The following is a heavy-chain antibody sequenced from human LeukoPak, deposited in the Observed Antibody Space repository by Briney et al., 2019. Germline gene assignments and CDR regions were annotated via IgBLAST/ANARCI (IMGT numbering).Heavy chain of an antibody. CDR2: IFYSGST. V-gene: IGHV4-59*12. J-gene: IGHJ3*02. Sequence: SETLSLTCTVSGGSISSYYWSWIRQPPGKGLEWIGNIFYSGSTYYSPSLKSQVTISLDTSRNQSSLKLNSVTAADTAVYYCAKSNGYGLVDIWGQGTMVTVSS. D-gene: IGHD3-10*01. CDR1: GGSISSYY. CDR3: AKSNGYGLVDI.